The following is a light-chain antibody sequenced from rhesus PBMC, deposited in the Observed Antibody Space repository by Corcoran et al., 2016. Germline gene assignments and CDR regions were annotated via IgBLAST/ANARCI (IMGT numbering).Light chain of an antibody. V-gene: IGKV1-37*01. Sequence: DIQMTQSPSSLSASVGDRVTNTCRASQGISSYLAGYQQKPGKAPKSLFYHASTLERGGPSRLSGSGSGTEFTLTISSLQSEDFATYYCQQYNSDPLTFGGGTKVEIK. CDR1: QGISSY. CDR3: QQYNSDPLT. J-gene: IGKJ4*01. CDR2: HAS.